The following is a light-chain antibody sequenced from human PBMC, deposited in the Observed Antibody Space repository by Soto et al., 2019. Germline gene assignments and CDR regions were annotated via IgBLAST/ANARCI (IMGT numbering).Light chain of an antibody. CDR3: HQSSSTPLT. J-gene: IGKJ4*01. Sequence: DVQMTQSPSSLSASVGDSVTITCRASQSVFNHLSWFQQRPGKGPKLLIYDAPSLHAGLPSRFSGSGYGTDFTLTIRTVQPEDSAIYYCHQSSSTPLTFGGGTRVELK. V-gene: IGKV1-39*01. CDR1: QSVFNH. CDR2: DAP.